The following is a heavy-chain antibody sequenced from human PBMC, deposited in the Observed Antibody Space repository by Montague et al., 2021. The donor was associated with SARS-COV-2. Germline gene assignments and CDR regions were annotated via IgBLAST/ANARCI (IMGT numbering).Heavy chain of an antibody. J-gene: IGHJ5*02. D-gene: IGHD4-17*01. Sequence: ETLSLTCTVAGGSISGYYWSWIRQPAGKGLEWIGRVYSGGSTNYNPSLKSRVTMSLDTSNNQFSLNLRSVTAAGTALYFCARDDFGDFADWFDPWGQGTLVTVSS. CDR1: GGSISGYY. CDR2: VYSGGST. V-gene: IGHV4-4*07. CDR3: ARDDFGDFADWFDP.